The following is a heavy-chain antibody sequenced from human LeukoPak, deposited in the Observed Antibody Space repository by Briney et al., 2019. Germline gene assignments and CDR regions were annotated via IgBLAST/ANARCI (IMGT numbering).Heavy chain of an antibody. Sequence: PSETLSLTCTVSGGSISSGGYYWSWIRQPPGKGLEWIGYIYYSGSTNYNPSLKSRVTISVDTSKNQFSLKLSSVTAADTAVYYCARHLWAMINHDAFDIWGQGTMVTVSS. CDR3: ARHLWAMINHDAFDI. D-gene: IGHD3-22*01. CDR1: GGSISSGGYY. V-gene: IGHV4-61*08. CDR2: IYYSGST. J-gene: IGHJ3*02.